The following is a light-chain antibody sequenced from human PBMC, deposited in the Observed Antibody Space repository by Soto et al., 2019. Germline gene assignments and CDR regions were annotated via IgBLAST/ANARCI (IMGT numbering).Light chain of an antibody. CDR3: SSYTSSSTLVV. CDR1: SSDVGGYNY. CDR2: DVN. J-gene: IGLJ2*01. Sequence: QSALTQPASVSGSPGQSITISCTGTSSDVGGYNYVSWYQQHPGKAPKLMIYDVNNRPSGVSNRFSGSKSGNTASRTISGLQAEDEADYYCSSYTSSSTLVVFGGGTKLTVL. V-gene: IGLV2-14*01.